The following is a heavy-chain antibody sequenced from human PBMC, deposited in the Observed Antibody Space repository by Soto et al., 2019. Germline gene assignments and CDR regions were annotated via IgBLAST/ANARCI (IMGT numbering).Heavy chain of an antibody. Sequence: SVTVSCQTSGGTFSSYAISWVRQAPGQGLEWMGGIIPIFGTANYAQKFQGRVTITADESTSTAYMELSSLRSEDTAVYYCAINYDFWSGYYSPQYYYYGMDVWGQGTTVTVSS. V-gene: IGHV1-69*13. CDR1: GGTFSSYA. J-gene: IGHJ6*02. CDR3: AINYDFWSGYYSPQYYYYGMDV. CDR2: IIPIFGTA. D-gene: IGHD3-3*01.